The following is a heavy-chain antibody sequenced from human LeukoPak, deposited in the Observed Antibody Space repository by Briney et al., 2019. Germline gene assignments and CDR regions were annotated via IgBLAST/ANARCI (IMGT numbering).Heavy chain of an antibody. CDR1: GDSISSYY. CDR2: IYTSGTT. CDR3: ARLYYDFLTGYYLDY. Sequence: SETLSLTCNVSGDSISSYYWSWIRQPPGEGLEWIGYIYTSGTTSYNPSLKSRVTISVDTSKNQFSLRLSSVTAADTAVYYCARLYYDFLTGYYLDYWGQGTLVTVSS. J-gene: IGHJ4*02. V-gene: IGHV4-4*09. D-gene: IGHD3-9*01.